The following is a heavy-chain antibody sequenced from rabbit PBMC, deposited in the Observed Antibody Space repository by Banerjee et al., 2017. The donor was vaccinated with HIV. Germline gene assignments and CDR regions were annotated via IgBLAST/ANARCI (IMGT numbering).Heavy chain of an antibody. V-gene: IGHV1S45*01. CDR2: INTSSGNT. D-gene: IGHD4-1*01. CDR1: GFDFSTNT. Sequence: QEQLVESGGGLVKPEGSLTLTCNASGFDFSTNTMCWFRQAPGKGLEWIACINTSSGNTVYASWAKGRFTISKTSSTTVTLQMTSLTAADTATYFCARDLAGVIGWNFNLWGPGTLVTVS. CDR3: ARDLAGVIGWNFNL. J-gene: IGHJ4*01.